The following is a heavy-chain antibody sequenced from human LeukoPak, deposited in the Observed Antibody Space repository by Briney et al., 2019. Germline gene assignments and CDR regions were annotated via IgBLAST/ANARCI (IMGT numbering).Heavy chain of an antibody. Sequence: GGSLRLSCAASGFTFSSYSMNWVRQAPGKGLEWVSSISSSSSSYIYYADSVKGRFTISRDNAKNSLYLQMNSLRAEDTAVYYWAKDCIEGPCDILGQGTMVTVAS. J-gene: IGHJ3*02. CDR1: GFTFSSYS. CDR3: AKDCIEGPCDI. CDR2: ISSSSSSYI. D-gene: IGHD1-26*01. V-gene: IGHV3-21*01.